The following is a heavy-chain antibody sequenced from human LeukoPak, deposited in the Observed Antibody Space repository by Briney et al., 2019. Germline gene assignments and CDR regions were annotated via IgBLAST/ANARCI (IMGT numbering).Heavy chain of an antibody. CDR1: GFTLSTYY. CDR3: ARVGDHFHWNLDL. J-gene: IGHJ2*01. CDR2: IYSGATT. D-gene: IGHD3-3*02. V-gene: IGHV3-53*01. Sequence: GGSLRLSCAASGFTLSTYYMNWVRQAPGKGLEWVSIIYSGATTYYADSVKGRFTISRDTSKNTVSLQMNSLRADDTAMYFCARVGDHFHWNLDLWGRGTLVTVSS.